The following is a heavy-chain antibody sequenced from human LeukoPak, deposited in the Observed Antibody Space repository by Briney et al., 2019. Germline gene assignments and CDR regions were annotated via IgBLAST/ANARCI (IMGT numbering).Heavy chain of an antibody. CDR2: ISYDGSNK. CDR3: AKSWELLFGLFYY. J-gene: IGHJ4*02. D-gene: IGHD1-26*01. Sequence: GGSLRLSCAASGFTFSSYGMHWVRQAPGKGLEWVAVISYDGSNKYYADSVKGRFTISRDNSKNTPNVQMNSLRAEDTAVYYCAKSWELLFGLFYYWGQGALVTVSS. V-gene: IGHV3-30*18. CDR1: GFTFSSYG.